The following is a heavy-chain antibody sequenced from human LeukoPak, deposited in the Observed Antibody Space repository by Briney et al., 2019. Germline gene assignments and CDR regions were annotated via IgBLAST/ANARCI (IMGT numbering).Heavy chain of an antibody. V-gene: IGHV3-7*04. Sequence: GGSLRLSCVASGFTFSDYWMSWVRQAPGRGLEWVANINQDGRQQHFVGSVKGRFTISRDNAKDSLFLQLDSLRDEDTAVYYCAGGALDYWGQGTLVTVSS. CDR1: GFTFSDYW. CDR2: INQDGRQQ. CDR3: AGGALDY. J-gene: IGHJ4*02.